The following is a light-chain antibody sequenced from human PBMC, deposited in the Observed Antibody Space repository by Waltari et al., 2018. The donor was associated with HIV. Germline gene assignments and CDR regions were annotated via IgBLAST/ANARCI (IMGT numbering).Light chain of an antibody. CDR1: QDISNC. CDR3: QHYDNPLIT. Sequence: DIQMTQSPSSLSASVGDRVTITCQASQDISNCLNWYQQKPGKAPKLLIYDASNLHTGVPSRFSGSGSGTDFTFTITSLQPEDIATYYCQHYDNPLITFGQGTRLDIK. CDR2: DAS. V-gene: IGKV1-33*01. J-gene: IGKJ5*01.